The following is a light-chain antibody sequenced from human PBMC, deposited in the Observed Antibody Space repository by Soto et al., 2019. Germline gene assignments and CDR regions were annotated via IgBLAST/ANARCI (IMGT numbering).Light chain of an antibody. CDR3: SSYTSSSIDDV. J-gene: IGLJ1*01. CDR1: SSDVGGYNY. V-gene: IGLV2-14*01. Sequence: QSALTQPASVSGSPGQSITISCTGTSSDVGGYNYVSWYQQHPGKAPKLMMYEVSNRPSGVSNRFSGSKSGNTASLTISGLQAEDEADYYCSSYTSSSIDDVFGTGTKVTVL. CDR2: EVS.